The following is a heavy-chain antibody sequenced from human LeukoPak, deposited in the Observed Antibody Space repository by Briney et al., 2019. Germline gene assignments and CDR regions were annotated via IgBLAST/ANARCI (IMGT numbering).Heavy chain of an antibody. V-gene: IGHV1-2*02. Sequence: ASVKVSCKASGYTFTGHYMHWARQAPGQGLEWMGWINPNSGDTNSAQKFQGGVTMTRDTSISTVYMDLSRLRPDDTAVYYCAREGWDQRDTAAFDYWGQGTLVTVSS. D-gene: IGHD6-19*01. CDR1: GYTFTGHY. J-gene: IGHJ4*02. CDR3: AREGWDQRDTAAFDY. CDR2: INPNSGDT.